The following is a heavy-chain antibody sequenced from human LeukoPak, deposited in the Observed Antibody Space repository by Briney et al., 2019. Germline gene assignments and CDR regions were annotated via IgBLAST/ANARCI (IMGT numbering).Heavy chain of an antibody. D-gene: IGHD3-9*01. J-gene: IGHJ4*02. CDR2: IYYSGST. Sequence: PSETLSLTCTVSGYSISSGYFWGWIRQPPGKGLEWIGSIYYSGSTYYNPSLKSRVTISVDTSKNQFSLKLNSVTAADTAVYYCARHLRYFDWLNFDYWGQGTLVTVSS. V-gene: IGHV4-38-2*02. CDR1: GYSISSGYF. CDR3: ARHLRYFDWLNFDY.